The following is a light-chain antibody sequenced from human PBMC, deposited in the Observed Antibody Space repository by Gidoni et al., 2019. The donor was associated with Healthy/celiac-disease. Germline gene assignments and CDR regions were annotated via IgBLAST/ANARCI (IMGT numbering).Light chain of an antibody. J-gene: IGKJ2*01. CDR2: AAS. V-gene: IGKV1-39*01. CDR3: QQSYSTLGYT. CDR1: QSISSY. Sequence: DIQMTQSPSSLSASVGDRVTITCRASQSISSYLNWYQQKPGKAPKLLIYAASSLQSGVPSSFSGSGSGTDFTLTISSLQPEDFATYYCQQSYSTLGYTFGQGTKLEIK.